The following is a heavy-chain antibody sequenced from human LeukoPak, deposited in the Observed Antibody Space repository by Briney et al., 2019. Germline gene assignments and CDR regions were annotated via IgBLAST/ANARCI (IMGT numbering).Heavy chain of an antibody. V-gene: IGHV4-59*01. Sequence: PSETLSLTCTVSGGSISPYYWSWIRQPPGKGLEWIGYIYYSGSTNYNPSLKSRVTISVDTSKNQFSLKLSSVTAADTAVYYCARGVAAAGRGGYYYYMDVWGKGTTVTVSS. D-gene: IGHD6-13*01. J-gene: IGHJ6*03. CDR3: ARGVAAAGRGGYYYYMDV. CDR1: GGSISPYY. CDR2: IYYSGST.